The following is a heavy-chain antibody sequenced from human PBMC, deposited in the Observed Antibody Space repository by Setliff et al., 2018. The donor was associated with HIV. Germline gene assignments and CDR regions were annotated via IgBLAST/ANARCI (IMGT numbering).Heavy chain of an antibody. Sequence: ASVKVSCKASGYTFNDSFIHWVRQAPGQGLEWMGWITPDSGGTNYAQKFQGRVTMTRDTSISTAYMELRRLKSDDTAVYYCACLPRDIVVDYWGQGTLVTVSS. V-gene: IGHV1-2*02. CDR2: ITPDSGGT. CDR3: ACLPRDIVVDY. J-gene: IGHJ4*02. D-gene: IGHD2-15*01. CDR1: GYTFNDSF.